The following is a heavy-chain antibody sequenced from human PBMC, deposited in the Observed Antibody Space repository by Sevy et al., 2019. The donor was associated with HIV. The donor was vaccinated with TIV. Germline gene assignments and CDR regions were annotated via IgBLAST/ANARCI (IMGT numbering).Heavy chain of an antibody. CDR1: GFTFSSYS. CDR2: ISSSSSYI. V-gene: IGHV3-21*01. J-gene: IGHJ4*02. Sequence: GGSLRLSCAASGFTFSSYSMNWVRQAPGKGLEWVSSISSSSSYIYYADSVKGRFTISRDNAKNSLYLQMNSLRAEDTAVYYCARDRRAKHYYDSSGLLFDYSGQGTLVTVSS. D-gene: IGHD3-22*01. CDR3: ARDRRAKHYYDSSGLLFDY.